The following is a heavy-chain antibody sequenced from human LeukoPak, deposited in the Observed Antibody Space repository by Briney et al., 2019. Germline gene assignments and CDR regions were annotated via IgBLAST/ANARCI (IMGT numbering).Heavy chain of an antibody. CDR3: ASSYSSSYVRYYGMDV. J-gene: IGHJ6*02. CDR1: GGSISSYY. D-gene: IGHD6-6*01. CDR2: IYYSGST. V-gene: IGHV4-59*08. Sequence: SETLSLTCTVSGGSISSYYWSWIRQPPGKGLEWIGYIYYSGSTNYNPSLKSRVTISVDTSKNQLSLKLSSVTAADTAVYYCASSYSSSYVRYYGMDVWGQGTTVTVSS.